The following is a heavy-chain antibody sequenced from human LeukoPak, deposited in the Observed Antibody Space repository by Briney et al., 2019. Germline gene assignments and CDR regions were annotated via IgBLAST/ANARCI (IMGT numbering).Heavy chain of an antibody. Sequence: GASVKVSCKASGYTFTGYYMHWVRQAPGQGLEWMGWINPNSGGTNYAQKFQGRVTMTRDTSISTAYMELSRLRSDDTAVYYCARGPGIAVAGIYYFDYWGQGTLVTVSS. V-gene: IGHV1-2*02. J-gene: IGHJ4*02. CDR1: GYTFTGYY. CDR2: INPNSGGT. CDR3: ARGPGIAVAGIYYFDY. D-gene: IGHD6-19*01.